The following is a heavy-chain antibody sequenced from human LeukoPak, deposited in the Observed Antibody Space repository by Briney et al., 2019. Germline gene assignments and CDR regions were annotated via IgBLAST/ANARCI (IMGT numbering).Heavy chain of an antibody. Sequence: GGSLRLSCAASGFTFSSYDMHWVRQATGKGLEWVSAIGSAGDTYYAVSVEGRFTISRENAKNSLYLQMNSLRAGYTAVYHCAKEKRGSGFDSWGEGTLVTVSS. CDR2: IGSAGDT. D-gene: IGHD3-10*01. J-gene: IGHJ4*02. V-gene: IGHV3-13*01. CDR1: GFTFSSYD. CDR3: AKEKRGSGFDS.